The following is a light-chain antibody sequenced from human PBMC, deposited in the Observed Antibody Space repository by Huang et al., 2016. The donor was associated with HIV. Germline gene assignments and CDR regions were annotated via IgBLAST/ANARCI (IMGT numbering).Light chain of an antibody. J-gene: IGKJ2*01. CDR3: QQYRDWPPYT. CDR2: SAS. CDR1: QSVGSD. V-gene: IGKV3-15*01. Sequence: EIVLTQSPATLSVSPGERATLSCWASQSVGSDLAWYQHRPGQAPRLLIYSASTRATSIPARFSGSGYWTDFILTVSSLQSEDFALYYCQQYRDWPPYTFGQGTKLEIK.